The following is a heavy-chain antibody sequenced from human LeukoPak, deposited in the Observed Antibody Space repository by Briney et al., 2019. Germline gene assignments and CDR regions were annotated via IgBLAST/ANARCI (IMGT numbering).Heavy chain of an antibody. CDR3: ARDEGYSSSWYPGGGFDY. Sequence: GASVTVSCKASGYTFTSYAMHWVRQAPGQRLEWMGWINAGNGNTKYSQKFQGRVTITRDTSASTAYMELSSLRSEDTAVYYCARDEGYSSSWYPGGGFDYWGQGTLVTVSS. D-gene: IGHD6-13*01. CDR1: GYTFTSYA. J-gene: IGHJ4*02. V-gene: IGHV1-3*01. CDR2: INAGNGNT.